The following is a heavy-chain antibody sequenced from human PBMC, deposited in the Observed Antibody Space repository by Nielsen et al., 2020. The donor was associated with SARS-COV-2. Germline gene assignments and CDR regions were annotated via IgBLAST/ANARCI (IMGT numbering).Heavy chain of an antibody. Sequence: GESLKISCAASGFTFANYGIHWVRQVAGRGLEWVAIVSRDGSDTFYVDSVKGRFTISRDISKDTLYLEMSGLRAEDTAVYYCARRHTIYWYFDIWGRGTLVTVSS. D-gene: IGHD3-16*02. CDR2: VSRDGSDT. J-gene: IGHJ2*01. CDR3: ARRHTIYWYFDI. CDR1: GFTFANYG. V-gene: IGHV3-33*08.